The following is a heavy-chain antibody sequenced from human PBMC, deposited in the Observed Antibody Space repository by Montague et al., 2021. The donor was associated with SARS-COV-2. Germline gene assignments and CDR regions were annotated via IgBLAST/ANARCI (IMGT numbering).Heavy chain of an antibody. CDR2: INHSGST. J-gene: IGHJ6*02. D-gene: IGHD4-11*01. Sequence: SETLSLTCAVYGGSFSGYYWSWIRQPPGKGLEWIGEINHSGSTNYNPSLKSRVTISVDTSKNQFSLKLSSATAADTAVYYCAVNSNYYYYYGMDVWGQGTTVTVSS. CDR1: GGSFSGYY. V-gene: IGHV4-34*01. CDR3: AVNSNYYYYYGMDV.